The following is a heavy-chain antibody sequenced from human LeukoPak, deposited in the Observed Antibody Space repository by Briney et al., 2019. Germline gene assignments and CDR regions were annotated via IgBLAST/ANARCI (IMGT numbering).Heavy chain of an antibody. J-gene: IGHJ4*02. D-gene: IGHD3-3*01. Sequence: PGGSLRLSCAASGFTFSSYAMSWVRQAPGEGLEWASAISGSGGSAYYADSVKGRFTISRDNSKNTLYLQMNSLRAEDTAVYYCAKGRFLEWLSYFDYWGQGTLVTVSS. CDR1: GFTFSSYA. CDR2: ISGSGGSA. CDR3: AKGRFLEWLSYFDY. V-gene: IGHV3-23*01.